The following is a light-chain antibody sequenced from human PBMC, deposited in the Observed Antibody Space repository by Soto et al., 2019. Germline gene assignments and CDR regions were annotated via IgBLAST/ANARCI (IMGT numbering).Light chain of an antibody. CDR1: SSDVGSYNL. V-gene: IGLV2-23*01. J-gene: IGLJ3*02. CDR3: CSFARGSTLV. Sequence: QSVLTQPASVSGSPGQSITISCTGTSSDVGSYNLVSWYQQHPGNAPKLMIYEGSKRPSGVSNRFFGSKSGNTASLTISGLQAGDEADYYCCSFARGSTLVFGGGTQLTVL. CDR2: EGS.